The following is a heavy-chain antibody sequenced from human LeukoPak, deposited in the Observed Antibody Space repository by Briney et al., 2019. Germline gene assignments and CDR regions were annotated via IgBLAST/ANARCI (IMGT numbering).Heavy chain of an antibody. J-gene: IGHJ3*02. Sequence: GESLKISCKGSGYSFTSYWIGWVRQMPGKGLEWMGIIYPCDSDTRYSPSFQGQVTISADKSISTAYLQWSSLKASDTAMYYCARTGDSSGYSSDAFDIWGQGTMVTVSS. CDR2: IYPCDSDT. D-gene: IGHD3-22*01. CDR3: ARTGDSSGYSSDAFDI. CDR1: GYSFTSYW. V-gene: IGHV5-51*01.